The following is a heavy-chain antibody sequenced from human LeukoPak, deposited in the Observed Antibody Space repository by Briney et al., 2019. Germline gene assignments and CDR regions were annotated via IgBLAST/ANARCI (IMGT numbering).Heavy chain of an antibody. CDR1: GFTFSSYG. CDR3: AKDSMVYRSSTSCYPDH. V-gene: IGHV3-30*02. J-gene: IGHJ4*02. D-gene: IGHD2-2*01. CDR2: IRYDGSNK. Sequence: GGSLRLSCAASGFTFSSYGMHWVRQAPGKGLEGVAFIRYDGSNKYYADSVKGRFTISRDNSKNTLYLQMNSLRAEDTAVYYCAKDSMVYRSSTSCYPDHWGQGTLVTVSS.